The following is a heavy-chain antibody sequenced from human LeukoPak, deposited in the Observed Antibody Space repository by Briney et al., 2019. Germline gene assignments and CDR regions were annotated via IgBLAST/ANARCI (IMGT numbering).Heavy chain of an antibody. Sequence: GGSLRLSCAASGFTSSSYDMNWVRQAPGKGLEWVSAISGSGGSTYYADSVKGRFTISRDNSKNTLYLQMNSLRAEDTAVYYCAKRVYYDSSGYYLTGDDYWGQGTLVTVSS. CDR2: ISGSGGST. V-gene: IGHV3-23*01. J-gene: IGHJ4*02. CDR3: AKRVYYDSSGYYLTGDDY. D-gene: IGHD3-22*01. CDR1: GFTSSSYD.